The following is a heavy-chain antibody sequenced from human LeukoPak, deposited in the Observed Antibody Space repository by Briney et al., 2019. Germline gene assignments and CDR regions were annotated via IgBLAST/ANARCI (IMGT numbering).Heavy chain of an antibody. J-gene: IGHJ2*01. CDR3: ARATIFGVVTRDWYFDL. V-gene: IGHV4-34*01. CDR2: INHSGST. CDR1: GGSFSGYY. Sequence: SETLSLTCAVYGGSFSGYYWSWIRQPPGKGLEWIGEINHSGSTNYNPSLKSRVTISVDTSKNQFSLKLSSVTAADTAVYYCARATIFGVVTRDWYFDLWGRGTLVTVSS. D-gene: IGHD3-3*01.